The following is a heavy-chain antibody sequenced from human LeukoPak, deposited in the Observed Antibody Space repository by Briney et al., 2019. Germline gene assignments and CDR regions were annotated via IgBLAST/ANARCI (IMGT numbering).Heavy chain of an antibody. V-gene: IGHV3-13*01. J-gene: IGHJ6*02. CDR3: AREIRETVVTRHYYYGIDV. CDR2: IGTGDDT. Sequence: PGGSLRLSCAASGFTFSTYDMHWVRRVTGKGLEWVSAIGTGDDTYYLGSVKGRFTISRENAKNVLYLQMSSLRAEDTAVYYCAREIRETVVTRHYYYGIDVWGQGTTVTVSS. CDR1: GFTFSTYD. D-gene: IGHD2-15*01.